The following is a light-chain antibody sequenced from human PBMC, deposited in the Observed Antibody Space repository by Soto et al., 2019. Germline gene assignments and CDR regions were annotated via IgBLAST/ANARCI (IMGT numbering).Light chain of an antibody. V-gene: IGLV2-11*01. CDR2: DVN. CDR3: CSKAGTSTAV. Sequence: QSALTQPRSVSGSPGQSVTISCTGTSSDVGRYDYVSWYRHHPGKAPKLLTYDVNKWPSGVPDRFSGSKSGNTASLSISGLQAEEEADYYCCSKAGTSTAVFGGGTKLTVL. CDR1: SSDVGRYDY. J-gene: IGLJ2*01.